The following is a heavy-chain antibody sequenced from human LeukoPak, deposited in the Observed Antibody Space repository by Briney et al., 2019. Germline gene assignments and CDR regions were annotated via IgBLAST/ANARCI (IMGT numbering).Heavy chain of an antibody. CDR1: GYTFTGYY. CDR3: ARDGLGSSGGNGY. D-gene: IGHD6-19*01. Sequence: ASVKVSCKASGYTFTGYYMHWVRQAPGQGLEWMGWINPNSGGTNYAQKFQGRVTMTRDTSISTAYMELSRLRSDDTAVYYCARDGLGSSGGNGYWGQGTLVTVSS. J-gene: IGHJ4*02. V-gene: IGHV1-2*02. CDR2: INPNSGGT.